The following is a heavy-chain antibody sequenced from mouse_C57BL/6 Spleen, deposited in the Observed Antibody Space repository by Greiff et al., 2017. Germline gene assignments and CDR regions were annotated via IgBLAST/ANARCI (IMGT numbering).Heavy chain of an antibody. V-gene: IGHV2-6*03. CDR1: GFSLTSYG. J-gene: IGHJ4*01. CDR3: ASPYYSNFEGYAMDY. Sequence: VKLVESGPGLVAPSQSLSITCTVSGFSLTSYGVHWVRQPPGKGLEWLVVIWSDGSTTYNSALKSRLSISKDNSKSQVFLKMNSLQTDDTAMYYCASPYYSNFEGYAMDYWGQGTSVTVSS. CDR2: IWSDGST. D-gene: IGHD2-5*01.